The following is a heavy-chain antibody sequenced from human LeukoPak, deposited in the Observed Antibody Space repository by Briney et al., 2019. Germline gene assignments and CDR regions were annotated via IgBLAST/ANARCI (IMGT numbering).Heavy chain of an antibody. CDR2: INHSGST. V-gene: IGHV4-34*01. CDR1: GGSFSGYY. D-gene: IGHD3-3*01. Sequence: SETLSLTCAVYGGSFSGYYWSWIRQPPGKGLEWIGEINHSGSTNYNPSLKSRVTISVDTSKNQFSLKLSSVTAADTAVYYCARSYYDFWSGCYTLYFDYWGQGTLVTVSS. J-gene: IGHJ4*02. CDR3: ARSYYDFWSGCYTLYFDY.